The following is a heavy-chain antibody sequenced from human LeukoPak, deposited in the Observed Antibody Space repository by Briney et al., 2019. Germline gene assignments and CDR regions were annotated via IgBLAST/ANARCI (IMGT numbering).Heavy chain of an antibody. CDR1: GGSISSDY. D-gene: IGHD3-10*01. CDR2: IYYSGST. CDR3: ARVEGGVIDP. Sequence: SETLSLTCTVSGGSISSDYWNWIRQPPGKGLEWIGYIYYSGSTNYNPSLKSRVTISVDTSKNQFSLKLSSVTAADTAVYYCARVEGGVIDPWGQGTLVTVSS. J-gene: IGHJ5*02. V-gene: IGHV4-59*01.